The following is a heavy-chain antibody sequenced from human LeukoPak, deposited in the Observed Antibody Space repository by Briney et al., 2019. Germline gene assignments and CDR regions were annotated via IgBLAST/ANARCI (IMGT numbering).Heavy chain of an antibody. J-gene: IGHJ4*02. D-gene: IGHD5-24*01. CDR1: GFTVSSNY. V-gene: IGHV3-66*01. CDR2: IYSGGST. Sequence: GGSLRLSCAASGFTVSSNYMSWVRQAPGKGLEWVSVIYSGGSTYYADSVKGRFTISRDNSKNTLYLQMNSLRAEDTAVHYCARLRRDGYNSNAPYYFDYWGQGTLVTVSS. CDR3: ARLRRDGYNSNAPYYFDY.